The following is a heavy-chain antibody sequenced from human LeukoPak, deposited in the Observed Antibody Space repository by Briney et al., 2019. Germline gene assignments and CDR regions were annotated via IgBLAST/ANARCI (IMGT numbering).Heavy chain of an antibody. CDR3: AKSTSGSLRGFDY. D-gene: IGHD6-19*01. J-gene: IGHJ4*02. V-gene: IGHV3-7*03. CDR2: IKQDGSEK. Sequence: GGSLRLSCAASGFTFSSYWMSWVRQAPGKGLEWVANIKQDGSEKYYVDSVKGRFTISRDNAKNSLYLQMNSLRAEDTAVYYCAKSTSGSLRGFDYWGQGTLVTVSS. CDR1: GFTFSSYW.